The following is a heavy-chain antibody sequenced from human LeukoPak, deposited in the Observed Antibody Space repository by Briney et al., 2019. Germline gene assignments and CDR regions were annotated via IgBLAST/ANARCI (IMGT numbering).Heavy chain of an antibody. Sequence: SETLSVTCKVSGGSISSYYWSWIRQPAGKGLEWIGRIYTSGSINYNPSLKSRVTMSVDTSNNQFSLKLSSVTAADTAVYYCTREERNWFDPWGQGTLVTVSS. V-gene: IGHV4-4*07. CDR2: IYTSGSI. J-gene: IGHJ5*02. CDR3: TREERNWFDP. CDR1: GGSISSYY.